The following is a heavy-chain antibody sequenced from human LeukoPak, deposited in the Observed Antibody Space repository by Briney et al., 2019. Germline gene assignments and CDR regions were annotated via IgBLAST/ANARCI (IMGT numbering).Heavy chain of an antibody. J-gene: IGHJ4*02. CDR3: VSFCETY. CDR1: GNYW. CDR2: INGDGSWT. D-gene: IGHD2-15*01. V-gene: IGHV3-74*01. Sequence: GGSLRLSCAASGNYWMHWVRQAPGKGLVWVSHINGDGSWTTYADSVKGRFTISKDNAKNTVYLQMNNLRAEDTVVYYCVSFCETYWGRGTLVTVSS.